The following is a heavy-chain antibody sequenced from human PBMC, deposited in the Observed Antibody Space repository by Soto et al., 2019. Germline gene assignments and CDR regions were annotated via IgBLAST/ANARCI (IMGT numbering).Heavy chain of an antibody. Sequence: ASVKVSCKASGYTFTSYGISWVRQAPGQGLEWMGWISAYNGNTNYAQKLQGRVTMTTDTSTSTAYMELRSLRSDDTAVYYGARDVAMVRGVIIPYDYWGQGTLVTVSS. D-gene: IGHD3-10*01. CDR3: ARDVAMVRGVIIPYDY. CDR2: ISAYNGNT. J-gene: IGHJ4*02. CDR1: GYTFTSYG. V-gene: IGHV1-18*01.